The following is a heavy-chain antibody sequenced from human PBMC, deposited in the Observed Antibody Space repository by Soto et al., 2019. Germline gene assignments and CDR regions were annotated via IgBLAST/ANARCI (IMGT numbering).Heavy chain of an antibody. V-gene: IGHV4-4*02. CDR1: GGSISSSNW. CDR3: VFPATADFDY. D-gene: IGHD6-13*01. Sequence: SETLSLTCVVSGGSISSSNWWSWVRQPPGKGLEWIGEIYHSGTTNYSPSLKSRVIISADMSKNHFSLTLTSVTAADTTVYYCVFPATADFDYWGQGTPVTVSS. CDR2: IYHSGTT. J-gene: IGHJ4*02.